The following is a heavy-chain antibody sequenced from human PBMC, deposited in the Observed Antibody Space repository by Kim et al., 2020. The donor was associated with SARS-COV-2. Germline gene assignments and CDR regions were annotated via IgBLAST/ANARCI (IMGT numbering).Heavy chain of an antibody. V-gene: IGHV3-74*01. CDR3: ARGHIVVVPAAVHYYYYGMDV. CDR1: GFTFSSYW. J-gene: IGHJ6*02. CDR2: INSDGSST. Sequence: GGSLRLSCAASGFTFSSYWMHWVRQAPGKGLVWVSRINSDGSSTSYADSVKGRFTISRDNAKNTLYLQMNSLRAEDTAVYYCARGHIVVVPAAVHYYYYGMDVWGQGTTVTVSS. D-gene: IGHD2-2*01.